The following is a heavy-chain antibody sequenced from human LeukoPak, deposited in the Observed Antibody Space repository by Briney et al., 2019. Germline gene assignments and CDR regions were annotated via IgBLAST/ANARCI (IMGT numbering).Heavy chain of an antibody. V-gene: IGHV6-1*01. CDR3: ARGSSSSSELRTDWFDP. CDR2: TYYRSKWYN. J-gene: IGHJ5*02. Sequence: SQTLSLTCAISGDSVSSNSAAWNWIRQSPSRGLEWLGRTYYRSKWYNDYAVSVKSRITINPDTSKNQFSLRLNSVTPEDTAVYYCARGSSSSSELRTDWFDPWGQGTLVTVSS. CDR1: GDSVSSNSAA. D-gene: IGHD6-13*01.